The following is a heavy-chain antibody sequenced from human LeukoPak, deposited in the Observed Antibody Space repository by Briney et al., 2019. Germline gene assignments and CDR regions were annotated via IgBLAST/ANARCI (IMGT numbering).Heavy chain of an antibody. CDR2: IYTSGST. CDR1: GGSINSYY. Sequence: SSETLSLTCTVSGGSINSYYWSWLRQPAGKGLEWIGRIYTSGSTNYNPSLKSRVTMSVDTSKNQFSLRLSSVTAADTAVSYCARGKSGSSHFDYWGQGTLVTVSS. V-gene: IGHV4-4*07. J-gene: IGHJ4*02. D-gene: IGHD1-26*01. CDR3: ARGKSGSSHFDY.